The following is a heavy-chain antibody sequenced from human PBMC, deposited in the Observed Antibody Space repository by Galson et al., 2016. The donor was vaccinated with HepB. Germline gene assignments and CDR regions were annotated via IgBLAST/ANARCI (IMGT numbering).Heavy chain of an antibody. CDR1: GFTFGDYA. CDR3: GTTIYYYYGMDV. Sequence: SLRLSCAASGFTFGDYALSWVRQAPGKGLEWVGFIRSKAYGGTIEYAASVKGRFTISRDDSKSIAYLQMNSLKTEDTAVYYCGTTIYYYYGMDVRGQGTTVTVSS. V-gene: IGHV3-49*04. J-gene: IGHJ6*02. CDR2: IRSKAYGGTI. D-gene: IGHD1-1*01.